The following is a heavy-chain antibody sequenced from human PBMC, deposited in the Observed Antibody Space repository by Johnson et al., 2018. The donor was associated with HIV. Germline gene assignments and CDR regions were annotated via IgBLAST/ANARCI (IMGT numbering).Heavy chain of an antibody. CDR1: GFTFSNYG. CDR3: ARDKNNRIAAAALAAFDI. D-gene: IGHD6-13*01. V-gene: IGHV3-30*19. CDR2: ISYDGSNK. J-gene: IGHJ3*02. Sequence: QVQLVESGGGGVQPGRSLRLSCAASGFTFSNYGMHWVRQAPGKGLEWVAVISYDGSNKYYADSVKGRFTISRDNSKNTLYLQMNSLRAEDTAVYYCARDKNNRIAAAALAAFDIWGPGTMVTVSS.